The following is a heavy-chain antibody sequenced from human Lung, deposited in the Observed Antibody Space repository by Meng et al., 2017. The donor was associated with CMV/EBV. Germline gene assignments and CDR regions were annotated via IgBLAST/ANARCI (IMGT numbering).Heavy chain of an antibody. J-gene: IGHJ4*02. CDR2: FKGTTDGGTT. D-gene: IGHD3-22*01. Sequence: GGSXRLXCAASGFTFSNARMSWVRQAPGKGLEWVGRFKGTTDGGTTDNDAPVKGRFSNSRDDSKKTLHMQMNSLKTEDTAVYFCLYYYDSSGYVDYWGQGTLVTVSS. CDR1: GFTFSNAR. V-gene: IGHV3-15*01. CDR3: LYYYDSSGYVDY.